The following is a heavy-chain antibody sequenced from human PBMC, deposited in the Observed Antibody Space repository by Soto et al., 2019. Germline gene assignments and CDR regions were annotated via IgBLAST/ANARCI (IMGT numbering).Heavy chain of an antibody. D-gene: IGHD3-22*01. V-gene: IGHV2-5*01. J-gene: IGHJ4*02. CDR2: IYWNDDK. CDR1: GFSLSTSGVG. Sequence: SGPTLVNPTQTLTLTCTFSGFSLSTSGVGVGWIRQPPGKALEWLALIYWNDDKRYSPSLKSRLTITKDTSKNQVVLTMTNMDPVDTATYYCAHTTLVVVITRPYYFDYWGQGTLVTVSS. CDR3: AHTTLVVVITRPYYFDY.